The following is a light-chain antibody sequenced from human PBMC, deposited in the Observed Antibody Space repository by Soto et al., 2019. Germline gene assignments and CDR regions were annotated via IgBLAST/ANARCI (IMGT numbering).Light chain of an antibody. CDR2: GNN. CDR1: SSNIGAGYD. V-gene: IGLV1-40*01. J-gene: IGLJ2*01. Sequence: QSVLTQPPSVSGAPGQRVTISCTGSSSNIGAGYDVHWYQQPPGTAPKLLIYGNNNRPSGVPDRFSGSKSGTSASLAITGLQAEDEADYYCQSYDSSLSAVVFGGGTKLTVL. CDR3: QSYDSSLSAVV.